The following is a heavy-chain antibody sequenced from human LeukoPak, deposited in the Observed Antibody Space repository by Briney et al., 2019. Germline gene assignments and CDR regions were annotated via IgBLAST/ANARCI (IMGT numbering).Heavy chain of an antibody. V-gene: IGHV1-18*01. Sequence: ASVKVSCKASGYTFTSYGISWVRQAPGQGLEWMGWISAYNGNTNYAQKLQGRVTMTTDTSTSTAYMELGSLRSDDTAVYYCARSAGYSSSWYLFDYYYGMDVWGQGTTVTVSS. CDR2: ISAYNGNT. CDR3: ARSAGYSSSWYLFDYYYGMDV. CDR1: GYTFTSYG. J-gene: IGHJ6*02. D-gene: IGHD6-13*01.